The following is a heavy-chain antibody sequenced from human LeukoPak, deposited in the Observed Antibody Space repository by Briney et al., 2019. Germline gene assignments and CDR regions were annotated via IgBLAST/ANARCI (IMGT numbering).Heavy chain of an antibody. CDR3: AKCKGDAYNWVPVLNRPTQTHYYFDY. CDR1: GFTFSNYG. Sequence: GGSLRLSCEDSGFTFSNYGMNWVRQAPGKGLEWVSAISDSGDATYYADSVKGRFTISRDNSKNTLYLQMNSLSAEDTALYYCAKCKGDAYNWVPVLNRPTQTHYYFDYWGQGSLVTVSS. D-gene: IGHD5-24*01. J-gene: IGHJ4*02. CDR2: ISDSGDAT. V-gene: IGHV3-23*01.